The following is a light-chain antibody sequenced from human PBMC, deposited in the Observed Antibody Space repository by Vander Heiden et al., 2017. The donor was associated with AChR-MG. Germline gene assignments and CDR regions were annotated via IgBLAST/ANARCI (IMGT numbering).Light chain of an antibody. J-gene: IGLJ1*01. CDR3: SPYTSSSTPLYV. CDR2: DVS. CDR1: RSDVGGYNY. V-gene: IGLV2-14*03. Sequence: QSALPQPASVSGSPGQSITIPCTGTRSDVGGYNYVSWYKQHPGKAPKLMIYDVSNRPSGVSDRFSGSKSGNTASLTISGLQAEDEADYYCSPYTSSSTPLYVFGTGTKVTVL.